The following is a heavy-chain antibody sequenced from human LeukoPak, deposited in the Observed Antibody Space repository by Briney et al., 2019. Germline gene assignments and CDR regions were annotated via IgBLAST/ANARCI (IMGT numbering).Heavy chain of an antibody. V-gene: IGHV4-59*01. CDR3: ASYKRMTGCYNIDY. Sequence: PSETLSLTCTVSGGSISSYYWSWIRQPPGKGLEWIGYIYYTGSTNYNPSLKSRVTMSIDTSKNQFSLKLSSVTAADTAVYYCASYKRMTGCYNIDYRGQGTLVTVSS. CDR1: GGSISSYY. D-gene: IGHD3-9*01. CDR2: IYYTGST. J-gene: IGHJ4*02.